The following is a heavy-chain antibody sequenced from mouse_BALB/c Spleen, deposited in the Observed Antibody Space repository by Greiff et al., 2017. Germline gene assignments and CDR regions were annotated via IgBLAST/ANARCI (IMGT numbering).Heavy chain of an antibody. J-gene: IGHJ4*01. D-gene: IGHD1-1*01. CDR2: IRNKANGYTT. CDR3: ARDTTVYYAMDY. Sequence: EVKVVESGGGLVQPGGSLRLSCATSGFTFTDYYMSWVRQPPGKALEWLGFIRNKANGYTTEYSASVKGRFTISRDNSQSILYLQMNTLRAEDSATYYCARDTTVYYAMDYWGQGASVTVSS. V-gene: IGHV7-3*02. CDR1: GFTFTDYY.